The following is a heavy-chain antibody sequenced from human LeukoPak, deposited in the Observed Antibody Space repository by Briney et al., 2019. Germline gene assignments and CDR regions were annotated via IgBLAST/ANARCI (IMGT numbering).Heavy chain of an antibody. D-gene: IGHD3-10*01. Sequence: PSETLSLTCTVSGGSISSSSYYWGWIRQPPGKGLEWIGSIYYSGSTYYNPSLKSRVTISVDTSKNQFSLKLSSVTAADTAVYYCARRSSGVTNWFDPWGQGTLVTVSS. CDR2: IYYSGST. CDR1: GGSISSSSYY. CDR3: ARRSSGVTNWFDP. V-gene: IGHV4-39*01. J-gene: IGHJ5*02.